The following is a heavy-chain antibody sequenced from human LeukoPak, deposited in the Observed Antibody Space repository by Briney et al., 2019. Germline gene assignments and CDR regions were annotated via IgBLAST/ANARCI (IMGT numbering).Heavy chain of an antibody. V-gene: IGHV3-7*05. CDR3: ARDVFFDY. D-gene: IGHD5/OR15-5a*01. CDR2: IKQDGSEK. Sequence: SGGSLRLSCAASGFTFSNYWMSWVRQAPGKGLEWVANIKQDGSEKYCVASVKGRFTISRDNAKSSLYLQMNSLRAEDTAVYYCARDVFFDYWGQGTLVTVSS. CDR1: GFTFSNYW. J-gene: IGHJ4*02.